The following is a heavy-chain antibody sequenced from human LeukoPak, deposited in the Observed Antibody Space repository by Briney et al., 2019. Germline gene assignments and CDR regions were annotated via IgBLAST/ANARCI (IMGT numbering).Heavy chain of an antibody. D-gene: IGHD4-11*01. Sequence: PGGSLRLSCAASGFTFSSSWMHWVRQTPGKGLVWVSHINNDASSATYADSVKGRFTISRDNAKNTLYLQMNSLRAEDKAVYYCARLQGSFWYFDLWGLGTLVTVSS. CDR2: INNDASSA. CDR1: GFTFSSSW. V-gene: IGHV3-74*01. CDR3: ARLQGSFWYFDL. J-gene: IGHJ2*01.